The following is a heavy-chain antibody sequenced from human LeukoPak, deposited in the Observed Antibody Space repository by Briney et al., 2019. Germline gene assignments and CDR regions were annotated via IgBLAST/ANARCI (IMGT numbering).Heavy chain of an antibody. CDR1: GYTSSDYY. CDR2: ISPNTGAT. CDR3: AYFGPFNNWFDP. D-gene: IGHD2-21*01. J-gene: IGHJ5*02. Sequence: GASVKVSCKASGYTSSDYYIHWVRQAPGQGLEWMGWISPNTGATNYAQSFQGRVTMTRDTSISTAYMELSRLRSDDTAVYYCAYFGPFNNWFDPWGQGALVTVSS. V-gene: IGHV1-2*02.